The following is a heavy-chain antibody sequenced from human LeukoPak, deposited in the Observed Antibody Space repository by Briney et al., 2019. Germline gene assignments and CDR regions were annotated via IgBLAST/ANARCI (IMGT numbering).Heavy chain of an antibody. D-gene: IGHD4-17*01. Sequence: ASVKVSCKASGGTFSSYAMSWVRQAPGKGLEWVSAISGSGGSTYYADSVKGRFTISRDNSKNTLYLQMNSLRAEDTAVYYCADIPMTTVTNGRVHWGQGTLVTVSS. V-gene: IGHV3-23*01. CDR1: GGTFSSYA. CDR3: ADIPMTTVTNGRVH. CDR2: ISGSGGST. J-gene: IGHJ4*02.